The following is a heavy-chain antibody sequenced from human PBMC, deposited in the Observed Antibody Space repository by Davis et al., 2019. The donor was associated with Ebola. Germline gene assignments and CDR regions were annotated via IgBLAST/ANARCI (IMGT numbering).Heavy chain of an antibody. V-gene: IGHV1-18*01. CDR2: ISPLNGDT. J-gene: IGHJ6*02. CDR1: GYNLISYG. CDR3: ARGNWNPYYGMDV. D-gene: IGHD1-20*01. Sequence: AASVKVPCKASGYNLISYGITWVRQASGQGLEWMGWISPLNGDTKDAQQKFQGRVTMTTDTSTSTAYMELRSLRSDDTAVYYCARGNWNPYYGMDVWGQGTTVTVSS.